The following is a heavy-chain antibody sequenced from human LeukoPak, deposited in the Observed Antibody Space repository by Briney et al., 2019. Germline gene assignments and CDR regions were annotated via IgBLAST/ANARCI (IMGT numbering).Heavy chain of an antibody. CDR2: IYYSGST. CDR3: ARGRAGYYDSSIAFDI. J-gene: IGHJ3*02. Sequence: SETLSLTCTVSGGSISSYYWSWIRQPPGKGLEWIGYIYYSGSTNYNPSLKSRVTISVDTSKNQFSLKLSSVTAADTAVYYCARGRAGYYDSSIAFDIWGQGTMVTVS. V-gene: IGHV4-59*01. CDR1: GGSISSYY. D-gene: IGHD3-22*01.